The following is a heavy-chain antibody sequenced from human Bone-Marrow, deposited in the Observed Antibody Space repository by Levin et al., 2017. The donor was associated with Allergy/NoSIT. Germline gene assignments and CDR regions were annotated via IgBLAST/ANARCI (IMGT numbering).Heavy chain of an antibody. CDR1: GYSFTSYW. CDR2: IYPGDSDT. CDR3: ARLQEVWQQQQYYFDY. V-gene: IGHV5-51*01. D-gene: IGHD6-13*01. Sequence: GESLKISCKGSGYSFTSYWIGWVRQMPGKGLEWMGIIYPGDSDTRYSPSFQGQVTISADKSISTAYLQWSSLKASDTAMYYCARLQEVWQQQQYYFDYWGQGTLVTVSS. J-gene: IGHJ4*02.